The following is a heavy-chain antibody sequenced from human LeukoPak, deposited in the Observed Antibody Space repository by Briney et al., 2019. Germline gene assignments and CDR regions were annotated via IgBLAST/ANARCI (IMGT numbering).Heavy chain of an antibody. CDR1: SGSFSDYDY. CDR3: ARRVTVRYYTDV. J-gene: IGHJ6*03. D-gene: IGHD4-11*01. CDR2: INHSGSA. Sequence: SETLSLTCAVYSGSFSDYDYWSWIRQPPGKGLEWIGEINHSGSANYNPSLKSRVTISADMSKNQFSLRLTSVTAADTAVYYCARRVTVRYYTDVWGKGTPVIVSS. V-gene: IGHV4-34*01.